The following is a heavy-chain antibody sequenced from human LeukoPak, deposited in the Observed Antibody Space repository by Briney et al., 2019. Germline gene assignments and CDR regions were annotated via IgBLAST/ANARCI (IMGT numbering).Heavy chain of an antibody. CDR2: MNPNSGNT. D-gene: IGHD3-10*01. CDR3: ARADSLSYGSGSYYAN. V-gene: IGHV1-8*01. J-gene: IGHJ4*02. Sequence: ASVKVSCKASGYTFTSYDINWVRRATGQGLEWMGWMNPNSGNTGYAQKFQGRVTMTRNTSISTAYMELSSLRSEDTAVYYCARADSLSYGSGSYYANWGQGTLVTVSS. CDR1: GYTFTSYD.